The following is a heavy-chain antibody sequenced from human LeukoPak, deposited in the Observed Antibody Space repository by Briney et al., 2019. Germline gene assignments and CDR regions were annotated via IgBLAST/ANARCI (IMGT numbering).Heavy chain of an antibody. CDR1: GYTFTSYA. V-gene: IGHV1-3*02. CDR2: SNASNGNT. D-gene: IGHD3-10*01. CDR3: ATYFSGSGSFTTQFDH. Sequence: RASVKVSCKASGYTFTSYAMHWVRQAPGQRREWMGWSNASNGNTKYSQEFQGRVTITRDTSATTAYMELRSLRSDDTAIYYCATYFSGSGSFTTQFDHWGQGTLVTVSS. J-gene: IGHJ4*02.